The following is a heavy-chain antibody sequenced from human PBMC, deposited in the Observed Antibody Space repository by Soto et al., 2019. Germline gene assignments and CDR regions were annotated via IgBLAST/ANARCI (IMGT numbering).Heavy chain of an antibody. CDR3: ARDPSYYDSSGYPLGPFDY. J-gene: IGHJ4*02. CDR1: GDSIRRGYH. D-gene: IGHD3-22*01. CDR2: FYHGVTT. Sequence: SETLSPTCAVSGDSIRRGYHWAWIPPPPGKGLVCVQSFYHGVTTYYNPSVTSRVTISVDTSKNQLPLKLSSVTAADTGGYYCARDPSYYDSSGYPLGPFDYWGQGTLVTVSS. V-gene: IGHV4-38-2*02.